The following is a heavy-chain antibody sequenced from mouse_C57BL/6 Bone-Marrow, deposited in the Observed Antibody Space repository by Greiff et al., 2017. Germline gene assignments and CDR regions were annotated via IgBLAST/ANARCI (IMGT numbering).Heavy chain of an antibody. V-gene: IGHV1-26*01. CDR2: INPNNGGT. D-gene: IGHD1-1*01. CDR3: ANYYGSFDY. Sequence: EVKLQQSGPELVKPGASVKISCKASGYTFTDYYMNWVKQSHGKSLEWIGDINPNNGGTSYNQKFKGKATLTVDKSSSTAYMELRSLTSEDSAVYYCANYYGSFDYWGQGTTLTVSS. J-gene: IGHJ2*01. CDR1: GYTFTDYY.